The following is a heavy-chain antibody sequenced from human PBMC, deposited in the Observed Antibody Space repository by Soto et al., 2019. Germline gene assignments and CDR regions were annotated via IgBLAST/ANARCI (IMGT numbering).Heavy chain of an antibody. Sequence: QPGGSLRLSCKASGFTFSNYPMSWVRQAPGKGLEWVSGISGRDGSTYYADSVKGRSTISRDDSENTLSLQMHSLRADDTAVYYCAKDLQRSSYHYDSSGTFDYWGQGTLVTVSS. J-gene: IGHJ4*02. CDR2: ISGRDGST. D-gene: IGHD3-22*01. CDR3: AKDLQRSSYHYDSSGTFDY. CDR1: GFTFSNYP. V-gene: IGHV3-23*01.